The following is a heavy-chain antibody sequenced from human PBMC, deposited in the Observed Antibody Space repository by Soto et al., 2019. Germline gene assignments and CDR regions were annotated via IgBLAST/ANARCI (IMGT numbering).Heavy chain of an antibody. J-gene: IGHJ6*02. CDR1: GFTFSTYS. D-gene: IGHD2-2*02. Sequence: GGSLRLSCVGSGFTFSTYSINWVRQAPGKGLEWVSSISSRSDIYYADSVKGRFTISRDNAKNSVSLQMNSLRAEDTAVYYCAREYTAWPLAYGLDVLGQGTTVTVSS. CDR2: ISSRSDI. V-gene: IGHV3-21*01. CDR3: AREYTAWPLAYGLDV.